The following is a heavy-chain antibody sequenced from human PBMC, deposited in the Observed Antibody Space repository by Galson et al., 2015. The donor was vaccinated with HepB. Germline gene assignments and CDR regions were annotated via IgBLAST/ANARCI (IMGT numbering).Heavy chain of an antibody. D-gene: IGHD2-21*01. CDR2: IRADGSTQ. CDR3: AREALIAVAAFDS. CDR1: GFAFSDFG. Sequence: SLRLSCAASGFAFSDFGIHWVRQAPGKGLEWVALIRADGSTQHYADSVRGRLRISRDNSKNTVYLQMNSLRADDTAVYYCAREALIAVAAFDSWGQGTLVTVSS. J-gene: IGHJ4*02. V-gene: IGHV3-33*01.